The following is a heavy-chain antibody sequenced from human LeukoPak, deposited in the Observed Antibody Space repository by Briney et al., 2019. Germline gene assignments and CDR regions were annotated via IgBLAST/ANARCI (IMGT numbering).Heavy chain of an antibody. Sequence: GGSLRLSCAASGFTFSTYGMNWVRQAPGKGLEWVSAISGSGGSTYYADSVKGRFTISRDNSKNTLYLQMNSLRAEDTAVYYCASPKMWLSGDFDYWGQGTLVTVSS. CDR2: ISGSGGST. V-gene: IGHV3-23*01. CDR3: ASPKMWLSGDFDY. J-gene: IGHJ4*02. D-gene: IGHD3-22*01. CDR1: GFTFSTYG.